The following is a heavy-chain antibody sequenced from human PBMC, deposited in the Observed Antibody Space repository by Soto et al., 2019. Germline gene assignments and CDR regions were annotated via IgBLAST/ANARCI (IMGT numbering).Heavy chain of an antibody. V-gene: IGHV4-39*01. J-gene: IGHJ4*02. CDR1: GGSISSGGHY. D-gene: IGHD2-15*01. Sequence: PSETLSLTCTVSGGSISSGGHYWGWIRQPPGKGLEWIGSIYYRGNTYYNPSLKSRVTIFVDTSKNQFSLKLTSVTAADTALYYSARHRDPRSRYLLTDSWGQGILVTVSS. CDR2: IYYRGNT. CDR3: ARHRDPRSRYLLTDS.